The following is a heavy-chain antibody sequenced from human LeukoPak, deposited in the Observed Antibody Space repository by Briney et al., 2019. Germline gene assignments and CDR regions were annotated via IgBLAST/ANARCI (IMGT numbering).Heavy chain of an antibody. D-gene: IGHD5-12*01. Sequence: PGGSLRLSCAASGFTFSGSAMHWVRQAPGKGLEWVGRIRSKANSYATAYAASVKGRFTISRDDSKNTAYLQMNSLKTEDTAVYYCTRPYSGYDYGYWGQGTLVTVSS. CDR2: IRSKANSYAT. J-gene: IGHJ4*02. CDR3: TRPYSGYDYGY. CDR1: GFTFSGSA. V-gene: IGHV3-73*01.